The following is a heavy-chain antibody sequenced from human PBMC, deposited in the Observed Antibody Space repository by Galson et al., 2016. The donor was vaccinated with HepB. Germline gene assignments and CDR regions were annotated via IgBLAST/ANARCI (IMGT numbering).Heavy chain of an antibody. V-gene: IGHV3-21*04. CDR1: GFRFSYYS. D-gene: IGHD6-19*01. CDR3: VKVFDYLNGWIDQ. CDR2: ISSRSTYI. Sequence: SLRLSCAASGFRFSYYSMNWVRQAPGKGLEWVSFISSRSTYIYSADSLKGRFSISRDDAKNSLYQQMNILTPEDTAIYYCVKVFDYLNGWIDQWGRGTLVTVSS. J-gene: IGHJ4*02.